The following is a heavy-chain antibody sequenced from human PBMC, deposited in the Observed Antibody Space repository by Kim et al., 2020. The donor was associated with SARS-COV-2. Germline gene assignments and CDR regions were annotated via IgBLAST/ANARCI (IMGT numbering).Heavy chain of an antibody. D-gene: IGHD2-2*01. V-gene: IGHV3-23*01. Sequence: YADSVKGRFTISRDNSKNTLYLQMNSLRAEDTAVYYCAKPIVVVPAANDYWGQGTLVTVSS. J-gene: IGHJ4*02. CDR3: AKPIVVVPAANDY.